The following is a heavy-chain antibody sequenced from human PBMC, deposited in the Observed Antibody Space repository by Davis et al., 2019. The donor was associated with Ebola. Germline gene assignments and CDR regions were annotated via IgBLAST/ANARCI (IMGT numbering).Heavy chain of an antibody. V-gene: IGHV1-8*01. CDR2: MNPNSGNT. CDR1: GYTFTSYD. D-gene: IGHD3-22*01. Sequence: ASVKVSCKASGYTFTSYDINWVRQATGQGLEWMGWMNPNSGNTGYAQKFQGRVTMTRDTSISTAYMELSRLRSDDTAVYYCARDRYYYDSSGYYSEGNWFDPWGQGTLVTVSS. CDR3: ARDRYYYDSSGYYSEGNWFDP. J-gene: IGHJ5*02.